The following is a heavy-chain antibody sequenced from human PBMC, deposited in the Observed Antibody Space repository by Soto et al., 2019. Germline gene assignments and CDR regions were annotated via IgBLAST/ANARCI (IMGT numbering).Heavy chain of an antibody. D-gene: IGHD3-10*01. Sequence: SETLSLTCTVSGFSISSGYYWGWVRQPPGKGLEWIGSMYQSGTTYYNPSLKSRVTISINTSKNQFSLKLTSVTAADTAVYYCATTRGLAVGGSFDYWGQGMLVTVSS. V-gene: IGHV4-38-2*02. CDR3: ATTRGLAVGGSFDY. CDR1: GFSISSGYY. J-gene: IGHJ4*02. CDR2: MYQSGTT.